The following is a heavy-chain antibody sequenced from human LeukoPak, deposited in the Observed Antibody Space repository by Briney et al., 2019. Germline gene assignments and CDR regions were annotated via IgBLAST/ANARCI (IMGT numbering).Heavy chain of an antibody. CDR3: ARAIVGPTNFDY. CDR2: IYYSGST. V-gene: IGHV4-30-4*01. Sequence: SQTLSLSCTVSGGSISSGDYYWSWIRQPPGKGLEWIGYIYYSGSTYYNPSLKSRVTISVDTSKNQFSLKLSSVTAADTAVYYCARAIVGPTNFDYWGPGTLVTVSS. J-gene: IGHJ4*02. D-gene: IGHD1-26*01. CDR1: GGSISSGDYY.